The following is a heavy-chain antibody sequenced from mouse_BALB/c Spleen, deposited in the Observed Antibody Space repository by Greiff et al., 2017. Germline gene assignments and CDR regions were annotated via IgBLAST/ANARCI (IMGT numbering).Heavy chain of an antibody. Sequence: EVKVVESGGGLVKLGGSLKLSCAASGFTFSSYYMSWVRQTPEKRLELVAAINSNGGSTYYPDTVKGRFTISRDNAKNTLYLQMSSLKSEDTALYYCARHGKSAMDYWGQGTSVTVSS. V-gene: IGHV5-6-2*01. D-gene: IGHD2-1*01. CDR1: GFTFSSYY. CDR2: INSNGGST. J-gene: IGHJ4*01. CDR3: ARHGKSAMDY.